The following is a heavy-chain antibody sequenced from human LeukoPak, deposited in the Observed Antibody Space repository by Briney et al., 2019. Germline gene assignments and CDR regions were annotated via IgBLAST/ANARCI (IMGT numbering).Heavy chain of an antibody. CDR3: ARHPNSGGLGVFDI. Sequence: GESLKISCKGSGYIFSTYWIGWVRQMPGRGLEWMGIIYPDDSDTRYNPSFQGQVTISADKSISSAFLQWSSLKASDPAMYYCARHPNSGGLGVFDIWGKGTMVTVSS. CDR1: GYIFSTYW. V-gene: IGHV5-51*01. CDR2: IYPDDSDT. D-gene: IGHD4-23*01. J-gene: IGHJ3*02.